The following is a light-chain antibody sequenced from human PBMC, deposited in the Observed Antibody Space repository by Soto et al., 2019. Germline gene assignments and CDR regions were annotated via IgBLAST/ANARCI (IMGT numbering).Light chain of an antibody. CDR2: EVS. V-gene: IGLV2-14*01. J-gene: IGLJ1*01. CDR3: SSKTSSSSPFV. Sequence: QSVLTQPASVSVSPGQSITISCTGSTSDVGAYNYVSWYKHHPGQAPQLMIYEVSNRPSGVSNRFSGSKSGNTASLTISGLQADDEGDYYCSSKTSSSSPFVFGTGTKV. CDR1: TSDVGAYNY.